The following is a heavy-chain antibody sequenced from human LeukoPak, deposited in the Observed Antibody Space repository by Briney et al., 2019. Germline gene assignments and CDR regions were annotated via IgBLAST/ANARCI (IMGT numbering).Heavy chain of an antibody. CDR2: ITVGGGSK. CDR1: GFTFSSYA. D-gene: IGHD2/OR15-2a*01. CDR3: AKEERIVRGHNGMDI. V-gene: IGHV3-23*01. Sequence: GGSLRLSCAASGFTFSSYAMSWVRQARGKGLEWVSGITVGGGSKYSADAGKGRFTISRDNSKNTLYVQMNSVIAEDTAVYFCAKEERIVRGHNGMDIWGQGTTVSVSS. J-gene: IGHJ6*02.